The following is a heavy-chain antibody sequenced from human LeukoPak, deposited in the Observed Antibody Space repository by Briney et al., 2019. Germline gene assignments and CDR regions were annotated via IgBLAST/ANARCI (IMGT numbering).Heavy chain of an antibody. V-gene: IGHV1-2*02. J-gene: IGHJ4*02. CDR2: INPNSGGT. Sequence: GASVKVSYKASGYTFTGYYMHWVRQAPGQGLEWMGWINPNSGGTNYAQKFQGRVTMTRDTSISTAYMELSRLRSDDTAVYYCARDKVGGYSYGYNDYWGQGTLVTVSS. CDR3: ARDKVGGYSYGYNDY. D-gene: IGHD5-18*01. CDR1: GYTFTGYY.